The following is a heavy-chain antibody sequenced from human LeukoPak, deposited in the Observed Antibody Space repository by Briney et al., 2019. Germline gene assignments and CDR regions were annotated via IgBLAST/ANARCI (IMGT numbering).Heavy chain of an antibody. CDR3: ARGRDIVVVPAARIGFDY. J-gene: IGHJ4*02. D-gene: IGHD2-2*01. V-gene: IGHV4-34*01. Sequence: SETLSLTCAVYGGSFSGYYWSWIRQPPGKGLEWIGEINHSGSTNHNPSLKSRVTISVDTSKNQFSLKLSSVTAADTAVYYCARGRDIVVVPAARIGFDYWGQGTLVTVSS. CDR1: GGSFSGYY. CDR2: INHSGST.